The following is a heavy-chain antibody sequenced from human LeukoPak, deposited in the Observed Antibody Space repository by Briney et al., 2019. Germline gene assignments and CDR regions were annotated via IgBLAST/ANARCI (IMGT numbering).Heavy chain of an antibody. D-gene: IGHD3-10*01. CDR1: SGSFSGYY. CDR3: ARGFPLLWFGELHAFDI. Sequence: SETLSLTCAVYSGSFSGYYWSWIRQPPGKGLEWIGEINHSGSTNYNPSLKSRVTISVDTSKNQFSLKLSSVTAADTAVYYCARGFPLLWFGELHAFDIWGQGTMVTVSS. J-gene: IGHJ3*02. V-gene: IGHV4-34*01. CDR2: INHSGST.